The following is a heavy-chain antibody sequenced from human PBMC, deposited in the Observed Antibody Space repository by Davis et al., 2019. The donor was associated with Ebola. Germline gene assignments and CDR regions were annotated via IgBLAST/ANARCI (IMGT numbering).Heavy chain of an antibody. V-gene: IGHV3-21*01. D-gene: IGHD3-22*01. CDR2: ISSSSSYI. Sequence: GESLKISCAASGFTFSSYSMNWVRQAPGKGLEWVSSISSSSSYIYYADPVKGRFTISRDNAKNSLYLKMNSLRDEDTAVYYCARPLWDYYDSSGYTQGFDYWGQGTLVTVSS. CDR3: ARPLWDYYDSSGYTQGFDY. J-gene: IGHJ4*02. CDR1: GFTFSSYS.